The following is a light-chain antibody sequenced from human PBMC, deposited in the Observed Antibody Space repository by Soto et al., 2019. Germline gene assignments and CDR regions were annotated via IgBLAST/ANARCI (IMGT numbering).Light chain of an antibody. Sequence: EIVTTQSPATLSVSPGERATLSCRASQSVSSNLAWYQQKCGQAPRLLIYGASTRATGIPARFSGSGSGTEFTLTISSLQSEDFAVYYCQQYNNWPRTFGQGTKVEIK. J-gene: IGKJ1*01. V-gene: IGKV3-15*01. CDR1: QSVSSN. CDR3: QQYNNWPRT. CDR2: GAS.